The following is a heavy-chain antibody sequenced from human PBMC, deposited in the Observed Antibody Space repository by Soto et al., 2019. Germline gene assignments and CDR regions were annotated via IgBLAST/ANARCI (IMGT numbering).Heavy chain of an antibody. CDR1: GGTFSSYS. Sequence: SVNVSCKSSGGTFSSYSISWVRQAPGQGLEWMGGIIPIFGTANYAQKFQGRVTITADESTSTAYMELSSLRSEDTAVYYCARDRDPSSRFGYWGQGTLVTVSS. D-gene: IGHD3-10*01. CDR3: ARDRDPSSRFGY. V-gene: IGHV1-69*13. CDR2: IIPIFGTA. J-gene: IGHJ4*02.